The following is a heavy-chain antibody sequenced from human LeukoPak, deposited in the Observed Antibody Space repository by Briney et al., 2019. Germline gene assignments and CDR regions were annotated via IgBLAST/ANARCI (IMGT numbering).Heavy chain of an antibody. CDR1: GLTFSSYW. Sequence: PGGSLRLSCAASGLTFSSYWMSWVRQAPGKGLEWIGEINHSGSTNYNPSLKSRVTISVDTSKNQFSLKLSSLTAADTAVYYCARGRSIAARRFDYWGQGTLVTVSS. D-gene: IGHD6-6*01. CDR2: INHSGST. CDR3: ARGRSIAARRFDY. V-gene: IGHV4-34*01. J-gene: IGHJ4*02.